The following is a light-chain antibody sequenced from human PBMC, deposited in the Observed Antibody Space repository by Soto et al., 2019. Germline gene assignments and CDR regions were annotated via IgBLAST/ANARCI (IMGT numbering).Light chain of an antibody. CDR3: CSYAGSSTSV. V-gene: IGLV2-23*01. Sequence: QSALTQPASVSGSPGQSITISCTGTSSDVGSYNLVSWYQQHPGKAPKLMIYEGSKRPSGISNRFSGSMSGITASLAISGLQAEDEADYYCCSYAGSSTSVFGGGTKLTVL. J-gene: IGLJ3*02. CDR1: SSDVGSYNL. CDR2: EGS.